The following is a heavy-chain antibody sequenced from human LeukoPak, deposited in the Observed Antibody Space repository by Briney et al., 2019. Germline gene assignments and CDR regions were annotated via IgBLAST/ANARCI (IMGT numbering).Heavy chain of an antibody. D-gene: IGHD6-19*01. CDR1: DYTFTSYG. CDR3: ARVDGSGGWYPDY. V-gene: IGHV1-18*01. J-gene: IGHJ4*02. Sequence: GASVKVSCKASDYTFTSYGVSWVRQAPGQGLEWMGWISGYNGNTNYAQKFQGRVTMTTETSTSTAYMELRSLRSDDTAVYYCARVDGSGGWYPDYWGQGTLVTVSS. CDR2: ISGYNGNT.